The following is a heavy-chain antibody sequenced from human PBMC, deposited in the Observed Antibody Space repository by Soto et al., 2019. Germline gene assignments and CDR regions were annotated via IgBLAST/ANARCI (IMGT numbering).Heavy chain of an antibody. D-gene: IGHD2-21*02. CDR3: ASPMKYCGGDCYSY. V-gene: IGHV4-61*01. Sequence: QVQLQESGPGLVKPSETLSLTCTVPGGSVSSGSYYWSWIWQPPGKGLEWIGYIYYSGSTNYNPSLKSRVTISVDTSKNQFSLKLSSVTAADTAVYYCASPMKYCGGDCYSYWGQGTLVTVSS. J-gene: IGHJ4*02. CDR1: GGSVSSGSYY. CDR2: IYYSGST.